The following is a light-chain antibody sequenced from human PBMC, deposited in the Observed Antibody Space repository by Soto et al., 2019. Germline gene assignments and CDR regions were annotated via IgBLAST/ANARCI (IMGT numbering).Light chain of an antibody. V-gene: IGKV3-15*01. CDR2: GAS. CDR3: QQYNTSPLT. Sequence: EIVMTQSPATLSVSPGERATLSCRASQGVTTNLAWYQQKPGQAPRLLIYGASTRATGIPARFSGSGSGTEFTLTISSLQSEDVAVYYCQQYNTSPLTFGGGTKVEIK. J-gene: IGKJ4*01. CDR1: QGVTTN.